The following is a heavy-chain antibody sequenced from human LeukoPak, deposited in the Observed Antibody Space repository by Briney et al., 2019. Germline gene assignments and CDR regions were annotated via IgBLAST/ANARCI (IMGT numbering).Heavy chain of an antibody. J-gene: IGHJ4*01. Sequence: ASVRVSCKASGYTFTTYKMHWVRQAPGQGLEWMGIINPSDDTTTYSQKFQDRVTITRDTSTSTIYMDLSSLRSDDTAVYYCARDSWKVSYDHCGHGTLVTVS. CDR2: INPSDDTT. CDR3: ARDSWKVSYDH. D-gene: IGHD1-1*01. CDR1: GYTFTTYK. V-gene: IGHV1-46*01.